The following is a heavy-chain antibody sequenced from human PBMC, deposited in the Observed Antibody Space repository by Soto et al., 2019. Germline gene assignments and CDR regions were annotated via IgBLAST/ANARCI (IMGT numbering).Heavy chain of an antibody. Sequence: GGSLRLSCAASGFTFSFYAIYWVRQAPGKGLEWVALISYNGSNTYYADSVKGRFAISRDNSKNTLYLQMNTLRAEDTAVYYCARGPGIYSTSSSLDCWGQGTLVTVSS. CDR3: ARGPGIYSTSSSLDC. CDR2: ISYNGSNT. J-gene: IGHJ4*02. V-gene: IGHV3-30*09. D-gene: IGHD6-6*01. CDR1: GFTFSFYA.